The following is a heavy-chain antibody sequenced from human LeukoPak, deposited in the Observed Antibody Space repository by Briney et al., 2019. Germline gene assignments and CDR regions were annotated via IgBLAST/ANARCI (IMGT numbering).Heavy chain of an antibody. J-gene: IGHJ3*02. CDR1: GGSNSGYY. CDR3: ARLITGTTTAFDI. V-gene: IGHV4-4*07. D-gene: IGHD1-7*01. CDR2: VYTSGST. Sequence: PSETLSLTCSVSGGSNSGYYWTWIRQPAGKGLEWIGRVYTSGSTHYNPSLKTRLTMSVDTSKNQFSLKLSSVTAADTAVYYCARLITGTTTAFDIWGQGTMVTVSS.